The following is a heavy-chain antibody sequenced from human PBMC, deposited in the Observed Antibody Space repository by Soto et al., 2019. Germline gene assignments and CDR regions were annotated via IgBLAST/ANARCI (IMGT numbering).Heavy chain of an antibody. CDR2: IIPIFGTA. D-gene: IGHD5-18*01. CDR3: ARDLAEGYSFDLYYYYYGMEF. CDR1: GCTFSSYA. Sequence: ASVKVSCKASGCTFSSYAISWVRQAPGQGREWMGGIIPIFGTANYAQKFQGRVTITADESTSTAYMELSSLRSEDTAVYYCARDLAEGYSFDLYYYYYGMEFWGQATTVNVS. V-gene: IGHV1-69*13. J-gene: IGHJ6*01.